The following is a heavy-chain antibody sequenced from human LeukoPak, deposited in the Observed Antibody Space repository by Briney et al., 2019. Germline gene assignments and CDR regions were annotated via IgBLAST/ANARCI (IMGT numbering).Heavy chain of an antibody. Sequence: ASVKVSCKASGYTFTSYYMHWVRQAPGQGLEWMGIVNPSGGSTSYAQKFQGRVTMTRDMSTSTVYMELSSLRSEDTAVYYCARDLGQQWLTGWFDPWGQGTLVTVSS. CDR1: GYTFTSYY. D-gene: IGHD6-19*01. J-gene: IGHJ5*02. CDR2: VNPSGGST. CDR3: ARDLGQQWLTGWFDP. V-gene: IGHV1-46*01.